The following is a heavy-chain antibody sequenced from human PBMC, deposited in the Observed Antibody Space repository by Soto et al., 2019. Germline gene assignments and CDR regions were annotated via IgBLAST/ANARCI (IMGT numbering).Heavy chain of an antibody. CDR2: INAGNGNT. J-gene: IGHJ4*02. Sequence: QVQLVQSGAEVKKPGASVKDSCKASGYTFTSYAMHWVRQAPGQRLEWMGWINAGNGNTKYSQKFQGRVTITSDTSASTAYMELSSLRSEDTAVYYWARSIVVVTAADYWGQGTLVTVSS. CDR1: GYTFTSYA. CDR3: ARSIVVVTAADY. V-gene: IGHV1-3*01. D-gene: IGHD2-21*02.